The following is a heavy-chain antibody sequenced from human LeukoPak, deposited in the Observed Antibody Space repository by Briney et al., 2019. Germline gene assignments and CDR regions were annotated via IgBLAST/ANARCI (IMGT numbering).Heavy chain of an antibody. CDR3: ARGPSIAARYDAFDI. CDR1: EFTFTSYE. V-gene: IGHV3-48*03. Sequence: PGGFLRLSCAASEFTFTSYELNWVRQAPGKGLEWVSYISSSGNTISYADSVKGRFTISRDNAKNSLYLQVISLRAEDTAVYYCARGPSIAARYDAFDIWGQGTMVTVSS. CDR2: ISSSGNTI. J-gene: IGHJ3*02. D-gene: IGHD6-6*01.